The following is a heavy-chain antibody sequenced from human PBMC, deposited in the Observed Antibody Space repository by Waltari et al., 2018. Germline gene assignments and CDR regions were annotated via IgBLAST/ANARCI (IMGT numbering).Heavy chain of an antibody. D-gene: IGHD3-3*01. CDR2: IWYAGSNE. Sequence: QVQLVESGGGVVQPGRSLRLSCAASGFTFSSYGMHWVRQAPGKGLEWVAVIWYAGSNEYYADSAEGRITISTDNCKNALYLQMISLRAEDTAVYYWASDLPFYDFLGCYLFDYWGQGTLVTVSS. CDR3: ASDLPFYDFLGCYLFDY. CDR1: GFTFSSYG. V-gene: IGHV3-33*01. J-gene: IGHJ4*02.